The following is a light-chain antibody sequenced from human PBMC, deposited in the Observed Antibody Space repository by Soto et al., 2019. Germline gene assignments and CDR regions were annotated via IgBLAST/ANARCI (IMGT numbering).Light chain of an antibody. CDR2: DAS. CDR3: QLRSNWPPALT. V-gene: IGKV3-11*01. J-gene: IGKJ4*01. Sequence: EIVLTQSPATLSLSPGERATLSCRASQSISSYLAWYQQKPGQAPRLLIYDASNRATGIPARFSGSGSGTDFTLPISSLEPEDFAVYYCQLRSNWPPALTFGGGTKVEIK. CDR1: QSISSY.